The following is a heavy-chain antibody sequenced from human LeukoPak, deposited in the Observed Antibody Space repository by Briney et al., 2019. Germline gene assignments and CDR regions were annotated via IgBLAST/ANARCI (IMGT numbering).Heavy chain of an antibody. J-gene: IGHJ6*03. CDR1: GGSFSGYY. CDR2: INHSGST. V-gene: IGHV4-34*01. Sequence: SETLSLTCAVYGGSFSGYYWSWIRQPPGKGLEWIGEINHSGSTNYNPSLKSRVTISVDTSKNQFSLKLSSVTAADTAVYYCASAGGYCSSTSCYTVRRYYYYMDVWGKGTTVTVSS. CDR3: ASAGGYCSSTSCYTVRRYYYYMDV. D-gene: IGHD2-2*02.